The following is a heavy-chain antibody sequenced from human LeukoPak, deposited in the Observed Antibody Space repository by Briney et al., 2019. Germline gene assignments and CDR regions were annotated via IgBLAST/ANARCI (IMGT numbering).Heavy chain of an antibody. V-gene: IGHV4-59*01. D-gene: IGHD3-10*01. CDR2: IYYSGST. CDR3: ARDKVTGFTPAGAGMVFDY. Sequence: KSSETLSLTCTVSGGSISSYYWSWIRQPPGKGLEWIGYIYYSGSTNYNPSLKSRVTISVDTSKNQFSLKLSSVTAADTAVYYCARDKVTGFTPAGAGMVFDYWGQGTLVTVSS. J-gene: IGHJ4*02. CDR1: GGSISSYY.